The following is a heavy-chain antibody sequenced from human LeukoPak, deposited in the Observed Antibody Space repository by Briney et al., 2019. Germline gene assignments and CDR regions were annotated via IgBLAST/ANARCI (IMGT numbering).Heavy chain of an antibody. V-gene: IGHV1-69*06. D-gene: IGHD4-17*01. CDR1: GGTFSSYA. Sequence: SVEVSCKASGGTFSSYAISWVRQAPGQGLEWMGGIIPIFGTANYAQKFQGRVTITADKSTSTAYMELSSLRSEDTAVYYCARAYDYGDYVGYYFDYWGQGTLVTVSS. CDR2: IIPIFGTA. CDR3: ARAYDYGDYVGYYFDY. J-gene: IGHJ4*02.